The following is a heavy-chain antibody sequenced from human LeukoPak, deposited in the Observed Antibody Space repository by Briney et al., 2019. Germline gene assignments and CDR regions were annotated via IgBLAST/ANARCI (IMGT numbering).Heavy chain of an antibody. Sequence: GASLKISFKGSGSSFTSYWIGWVRQMPGKGLEWMGIIYPGDSDTRYSPSFQGQVTISADKSISTAYLQWSSLKASDTAMYYCATPQDYYDSSGPLGGFDYWGQGTLVTVSS. CDR2: IYPGDSDT. D-gene: IGHD3-22*01. CDR1: GSSFTSYW. V-gene: IGHV5-51*01. J-gene: IGHJ4*02. CDR3: ATPQDYYDSSGPLGGFDY.